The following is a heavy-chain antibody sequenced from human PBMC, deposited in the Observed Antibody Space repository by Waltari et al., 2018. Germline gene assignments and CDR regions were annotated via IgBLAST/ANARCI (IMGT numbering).Heavy chain of an antibody. J-gene: IGHJ3*02. CDR3: TYGYSGYTFQELDAFDI. CDR1: GFTFSNAW. CDR2: IKSKTDGRTT. V-gene: IGHV3-15*01. D-gene: IGHD5-12*01. Sequence: EVQLVESGGGLVKPGGSLRLSCAASGFTFSNAWMSWVRQAPGKGLEWVGRIKSKTDGRTTAYAAPVKGIFTISIDDSKNTLYLQMNSLKTEDTAVYYCTYGYSGYTFQELDAFDIWGQGTMVIVSS.